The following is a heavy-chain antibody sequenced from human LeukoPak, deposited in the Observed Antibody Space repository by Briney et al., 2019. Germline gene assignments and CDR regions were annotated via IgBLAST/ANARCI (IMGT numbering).Heavy chain of an antibody. J-gene: IGHJ4*02. CDR2: INHSGST. CDR1: GGSFSGYY. D-gene: IGHD3-22*01. V-gene: IGHV4-34*01. Sequence: SETLSLTCAVYGGSFSGYYWSWIRQPPVKGLEWIGEINHSGSTNYNPSLKSRVTISVDTSKNQFSLKLSSVTAADTAVYYCARGLYYYDSSGYYYLDYFDYWGQGTLVTVSS. CDR3: ARGLYYYDSSGYYYLDYFDY.